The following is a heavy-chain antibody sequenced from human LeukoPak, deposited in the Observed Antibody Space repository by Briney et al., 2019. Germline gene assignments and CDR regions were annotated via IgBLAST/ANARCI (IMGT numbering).Heavy chain of an antibody. J-gene: IGHJ4*02. CDR1: GGSISSGDYY. D-gene: IGHD3-10*01. Sequence: PSQTLSLTCTVSGGSISSGDYYWSWIRQPPGKALDWIGEINRGGSTNYNSSLKSRVTISVDTSKNQFSLKLSSVTAADTAVYYCARGYGSGSYFNYWGQGTLVTVSS. CDR2: INRGGST. CDR3: ARGYGSGSYFNY. V-gene: IGHV4-30-4*01.